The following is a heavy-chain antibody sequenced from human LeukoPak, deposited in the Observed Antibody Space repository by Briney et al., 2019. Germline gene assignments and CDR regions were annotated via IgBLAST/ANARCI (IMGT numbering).Heavy chain of an antibody. V-gene: IGHV3-7*03. J-gene: IGHJ4*02. CDR2: IKQAGTEK. D-gene: IGHD2/OR15-2a*01. CDR3: ARGQYFSTTYYFDY. Sequence: GGSLRLSCAASGLSFSSYWMNWVRQAPGKGLEWVANIKQAGTEKYYVDSVKGRFTISRDNAKNSLFLRMNSLRAEDTAVYFCARGQYFSTTYYFDYWGQGTLVTVSS. CDR1: GLSFSSYW.